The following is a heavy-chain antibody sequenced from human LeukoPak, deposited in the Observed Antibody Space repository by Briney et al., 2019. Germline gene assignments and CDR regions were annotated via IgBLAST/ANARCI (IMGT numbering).Heavy chain of an antibody. D-gene: IGHD3-9*01. J-gene: IGHJ6*03. CDR2: IYTSGST. CDR3: ARVVRGTYYDILTGPYYYYMDV. V-gene: IGHV4-4*07. Sequence: SETLSLTCTVSGGSISSYYWSWLRQPAGKGLEWIGRIYTSGSTNYNPSLKSRVTMSVDTSKNQFSLKLSSVTAADTAVYYCARVVRGTYYDILTGPYYYYMDVWGKGTTVTISS. CDR1: GGSISSYY.